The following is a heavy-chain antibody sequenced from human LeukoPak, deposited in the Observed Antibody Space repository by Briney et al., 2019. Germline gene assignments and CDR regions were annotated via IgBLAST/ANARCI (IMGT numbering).Heavy chain of an antibody. V-gene: IGHV3-23*01. J-gene: IGHJ4*02. Sequence: PEGSLRLSCAASGFTFSSYAMSWVRQAPGKGLEWVSAISGSGGSTYYADSVKGRFTISRDNSKNTLYLQMNSLRAEDTAVYYCAKAYDSSGYFFAFDYWGQGTLVTVSS. CDR1: GFTFSSYA. CDR2: ISGSGGST. D-gene: IGHD3-22*01. CDR3: AKAYDSSGYFFAFDY.